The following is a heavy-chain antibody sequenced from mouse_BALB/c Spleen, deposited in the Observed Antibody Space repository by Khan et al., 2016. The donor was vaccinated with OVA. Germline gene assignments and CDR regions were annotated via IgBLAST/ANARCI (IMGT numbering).Heavy chain of an antibody. CDR2: IYPGNSDT. J-gene: IGHJ2*01. Sequence: VQLQQPGTVLARPGASVKMSCKASGYTFTSYWMHWVKQRPGQGLEWIGAIYPGNSDTNYNQKFKGKAKLTAVTSTTTAYLELNSLTTEESEVSYCTRTGFGNYESWDYWGQGTTLTVSS. CDR1: GYTFTSYW. CDR3: TRTGFGNYESWDY. D-gene: IGHD2-1*01. V-gene: IGHV1-5*01.